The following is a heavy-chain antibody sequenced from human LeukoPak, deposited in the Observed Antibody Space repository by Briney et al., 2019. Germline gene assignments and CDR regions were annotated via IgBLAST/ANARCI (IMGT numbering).Heavy chain of an antibody. CDR2: ISSSSSTI. CDR1: GVTSSSYS. D-gene: IGHD1-26*01. Sequence: PGGSLRLSCAASGVTSSSYSMNWVRQAPGKGLEWVSYISSSSSTIYYADSVKGRFTISRDNAKNSLYLPMNSLRAEDTAVYYCASPLVGANPGGQGTLVTVSS. J-gene: IGHJ5*02. V-gene: IGHV3-48*04. CDR3: ASPLVGANP.